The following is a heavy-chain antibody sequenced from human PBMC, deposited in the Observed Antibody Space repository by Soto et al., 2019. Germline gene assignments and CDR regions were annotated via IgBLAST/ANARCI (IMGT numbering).Heavy chain of an antibody. J-gene: IGHJ3*02. Sequence: QITLKESGPTLVKPTQTLTLTCTFSGFSLSTSGVGVGWIRQPPGKALEWLALIYWDDDKRYSPSLKSRLTIAKDTSKNQVVLTMTNMDPVDTATYYCAHRRGRNWGDAFEIWGQGTMVTVSS. V-gene: IGHV2-5*02. D-gene: IGHD7-27*01. CDR1: GFSLSTSGVG. CDR2: IYWDDDK. CDR3: AHRRGRNWGDAFEI.